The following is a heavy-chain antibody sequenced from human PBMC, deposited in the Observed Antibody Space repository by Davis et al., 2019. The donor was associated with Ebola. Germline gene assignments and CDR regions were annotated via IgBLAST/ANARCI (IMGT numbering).Heavy chain of an antibody. D-gene: IGHD3-3*01. CDR3: ARDLGYYDFWSGYGGFDP. V-gene: IGHV3-33*01. J-gene: IGHJ5*02. CDR1: GFTFSSYG. Sequence: GESLKISCAASGFTFSSYGMHWVRQAPGKGLEWVAVIWYDGSNKYYADSVKGRFTISRDNSKNTLYLQMNSLRAEDTAVYYCARDLGYYDFWSGYGGFDPWGQGTLVTVSS. CDR2: IWYDGSNK.